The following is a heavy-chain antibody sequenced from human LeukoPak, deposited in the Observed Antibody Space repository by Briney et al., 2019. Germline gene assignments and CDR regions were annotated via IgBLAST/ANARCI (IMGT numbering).Heavy chain of an antibody. CDR1: GFTFSGYA. J-gene: IGHJ5*02. V-gene: IGHV3-30*01. D-gene: IGHD3-9*01. Sequence: VRSLSLSSAVSGFTFSGYAMHWVRGAPGEGLEWGAIISYDVSNKYYADSVKVRFTISRDNSKTTLYLQLDSLRPEDTAVYYCAREAQTYYDILAGYYSTPVYNWFDPWGQGTLVTASS. CDR2: ISYDVSNK. CDR3: AREAQTYYDILAGYYSTPVYNWFDP.